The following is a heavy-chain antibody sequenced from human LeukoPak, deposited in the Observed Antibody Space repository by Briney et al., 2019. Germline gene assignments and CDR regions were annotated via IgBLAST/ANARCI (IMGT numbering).Heavy chain of an antibody. Sequence: GASLKIACSGSGYSFTSYWIGWVSQMLGKGMECMGIIYPGDSDTRYSPSFQGQVTISADKSICTAYLQWSSLKASDTAMYYCARISSGWYTLFDYWGQGTLVTVSS. J-gene: IGHJ4*02. CDR1: GYSFTSYW. CDR2: IYPGDSDT. D-gene: IGHD6-19*01. CDR3: ARISSGWYTLFDY. V-gene: IGHV5-51*01.